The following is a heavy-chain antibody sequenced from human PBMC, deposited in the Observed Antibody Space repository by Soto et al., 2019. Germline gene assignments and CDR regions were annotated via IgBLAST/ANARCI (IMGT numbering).Heavy chain of an antibody. CDR1: GYTFTSYD. J-gene: IGHJ6*02. V-gene: IGHV1-8*01. CDR2: MNPNSGNT. Sequence: QVQLVQSGAEVKKPGASVKVSCKASGYTFTSYDINWVRQATGPGLEWMGWMNPNSGNTGYAQKFPGRVTMTRNTSISTAQMVPSRLRSEDTAVYYCASRGYSSSWYYYYYYGMDVWGHWTTVTVSS. D-gene: IGHD6-13*01. CDR3: ASRGYSSSWYYYYYYGMDV.